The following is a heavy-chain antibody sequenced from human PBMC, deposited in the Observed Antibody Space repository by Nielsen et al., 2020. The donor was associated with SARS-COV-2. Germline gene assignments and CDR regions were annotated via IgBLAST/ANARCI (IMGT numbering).Heavy chain of an antibody. CDR2: IRYDGSNK. CDR3: VRVRDDGYYYDTGPFDY. D-gene: IGHD3-22*01. J-gene: IGHJ4*02. CDR1: EFTFSKYG. V-gene: IGHV3-30*02. Sequence: GESLKISCVASEFTFSKYGMNWVRQAPGKGLEWVAFIRYDGSNKYYADSVKGRFTISRDNTENTLYLQMNSLRADDTAVYYCVRVRDDGYYYDTGPFDYWGQGTLVTVSS.